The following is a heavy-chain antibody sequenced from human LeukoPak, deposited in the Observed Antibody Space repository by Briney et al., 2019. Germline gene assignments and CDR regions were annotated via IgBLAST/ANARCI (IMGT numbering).Heavy chain of an antibody. Sequence: PSETLSLTCSVSGGSISISLHYWAWTRQPPGKGLEWLATISESGTTYYNPSLKSRVTISVDTSKNQFSLNLGSVTAADTAVYYCARYSGSYFDYWGQGALVTVSS. CDR2: ISESGTT. CDR3: ARYSGSYFDY. V-gene: IGHV4-39*01. D-gene: IGHD6-19*01. J-gene: IGHJ4*02. CDR1: GGSISISLHY.